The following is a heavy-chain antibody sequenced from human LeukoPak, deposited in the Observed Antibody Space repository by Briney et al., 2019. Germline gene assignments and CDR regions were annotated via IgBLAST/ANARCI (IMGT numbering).Heavy chain of an antibody. V-gene: IGHV1-18*04. D-gene: IGHD3-22*01. CDR2: ISAYNGNT. CDR1: GYTFTSYY. CDR3: ARGSTYYYDSSGYDPDY. J-gene: IGHJ4*02. Sequence: GASVKVSCKASGYTFTSYYMHWVRQAPGQGLEWMGWISAYNGNTNYAQKLQGRVTMTTDTSTSTAYMELRSLRSDDTAVYYCARGSTYYYDSSGYDPDYWGQGTLVTVSS.